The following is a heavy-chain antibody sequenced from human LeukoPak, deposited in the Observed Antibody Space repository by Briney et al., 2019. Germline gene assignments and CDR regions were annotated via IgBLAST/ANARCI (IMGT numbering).Heavy chain of an antibody. J-gene: IGHJ4*02. CDR1: GFTFSGSA. Sequence: GGSLRLSCAASGFTFSGSAMHWVRQASGKGLEWVGRIRSKANSYATAYAASVKGRFTISRDDSKNTAYLQMNSLKTEDTAVYYCTTVYSSSWTGRAYWGQGTLVTVSS. CDR2: IRSKANSYAT. D-gene: IGHD6-13*01. V-gene: IGHV3-73*01. CDR3: TTVYSSSWTGRAY.